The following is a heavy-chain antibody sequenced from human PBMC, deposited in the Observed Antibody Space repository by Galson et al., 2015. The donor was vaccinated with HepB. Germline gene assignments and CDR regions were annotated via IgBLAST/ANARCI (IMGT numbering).Heavy chain of an antibody. CDR1: GSTFTSFG. D-gene: IGHD1-26*01. CDR2: ISVYNANT. V-gene: IGHV1-18*01. CDR3: ARDVSGTYYGINNRFDP. Sequence: SVTVSCKASGSTFTSFGISWVRQAPGQGLEWMGWISVYNANTNYAQKLQGRVTMTSDTSTSTAYMELSSLRSDDTAVYYCARDVSGTYYGINNRFDPWGPGTLVTVSS. J-gene: IGHJ5*02.